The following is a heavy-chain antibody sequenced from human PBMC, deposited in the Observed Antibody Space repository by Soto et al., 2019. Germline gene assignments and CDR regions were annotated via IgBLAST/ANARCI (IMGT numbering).Heavy chain of an antibody. V-gene: IGHV2-5*01. D-gene: IGHD1-1*01. CDR3: AHREASDGGAQLFDY. CDR1: GFSLSTSGVG. Sequence: QITLKESGPTLVKPTQTLTLTCTFSGFSLSTSGVGVGWIRQPPGKALEWLALIYWNDDKRSSPSLKSRLTITKDTSKNQVVLTMTNKDPVDTATYYCAHREASDGGAQLFDYWGQGTLVTVSS. CDR2: IYWNDDK. J-gene: IGHJ4*02.